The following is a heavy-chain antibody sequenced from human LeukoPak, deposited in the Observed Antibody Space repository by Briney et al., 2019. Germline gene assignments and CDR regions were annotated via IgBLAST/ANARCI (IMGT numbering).Heavy chain of an antibody. D-gene: IGHD4-23*01. V-gene: IGHV4-34*01. J-gene: IGHJ4*02. CDR3: ARLARRGGNGDY. CDR2: INHSGST. CDR1: GGSFSGYY. Sequence: SETLSLTCAVYGGSFSGYYWSWIRQPPGKGLEWIGEINHSGSTIYNPSLKSRVTISVDTSKNQFSLKLSSVTAADTAVYYCARLARRGGNGDYWGQGTLVTVSS.